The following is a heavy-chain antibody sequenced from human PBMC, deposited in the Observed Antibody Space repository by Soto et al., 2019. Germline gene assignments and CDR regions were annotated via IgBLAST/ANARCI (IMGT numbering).Heavy chain of an antibody. Sequence: ASVKVSCKASGYTFTGYYMHWVRQAPGQGLEWMGWINPNSGDTKYAQKFQGRVTMTRDTSTRTAYMEVSRLTSADTAVYYCARSLSTIGGRPDSWGQGTLVTVSS. CDR1: GYTFTGYY. CDR3: ARSLSTIGGRPDS. D-gene: IGHD6-6*01. J-gene: IGHJ4*02. CDR2: INPNSGDT. V-gene: IGHV1-2*02.